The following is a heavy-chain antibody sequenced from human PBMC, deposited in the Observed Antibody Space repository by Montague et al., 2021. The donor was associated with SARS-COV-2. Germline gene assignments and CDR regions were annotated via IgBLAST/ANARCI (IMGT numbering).Heavy chain of an antibody. CDR3: ARDYGDYSYYYGLDV. Sequence: TLSLTCTVSGGSIRSGSYYWSWIRQPAGKELEWIGRLYSSGSTNYNPSLKSRVTMSVDTSKNQLSLKVSSVTAADTAVYYCARDYGDYSYYYGLDVWGQGTTVTVSS. J-gene: IGHJ6*02. CDR1: GGSIRSGSYY. D-gene: IGHD4-17*01. CDR2: LYSSGST. V-gene: IGHV4-61*02.